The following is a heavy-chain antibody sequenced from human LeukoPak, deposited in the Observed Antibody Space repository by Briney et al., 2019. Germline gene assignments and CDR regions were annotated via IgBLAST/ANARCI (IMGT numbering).Heavy chain of an antibody. CDR1: GFTFSSSG. Sequence: GGSLRLSCAASGFTFSSSGMIWVRQAPGKGLEWVSAIISADTTYYADSVKGRFTISRDNSKNTLYLQMSRLRAEDTAVYYCAKIPNSISWYFDHWGQGTLVTVSS. CDR3: AKIPNSISWYFDH. J-gene: IGHJ4*02. CDR2: IISADTT. D-gene: IGHD6-13*01. V-gene: IGHV3-23*01.